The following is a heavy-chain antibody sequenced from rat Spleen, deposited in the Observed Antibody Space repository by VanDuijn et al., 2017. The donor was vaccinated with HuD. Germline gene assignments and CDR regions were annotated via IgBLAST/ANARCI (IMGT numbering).Heavy chain of an antibody. CDR2: IWNTGGT. D-gene: IGHD5-1*01. J-gene: IGHJ4*01. Sequence: QVQLKESGPGLVQPSQTLSLTCTVAGFSLTSYNVHWVRQPPGKGLEWMGVIWNTGGTRYNSALKSRLSISKDTSKSQVVLKMNRQQTEDTATYYCARDKGSLYVMDAWGQGASVTVSS. V-gene: IGHV2-41*01. CDR3: ARDKGSLYVMDA. CDR1: GFSLTSYN.